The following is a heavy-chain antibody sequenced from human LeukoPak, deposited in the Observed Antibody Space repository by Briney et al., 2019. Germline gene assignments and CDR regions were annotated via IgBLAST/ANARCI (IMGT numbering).Heavy chain of an antibody. Sequence: SETLSLTCTVSGGSISSSSYYWGWIRQPPEKGLEWIGSIYYSGSTYYNPSLKSRVTISVDTSKNQFSLKLSSVTAADTAVYYCASWLVRLVPYYFDYWGQGTLVTVSS. V-gene: IGHV4-39*07. CDR2: IYYSGST. J-gene: IGHJ4*02. CDR3: ASWLVRLVPYYFDY. CDR1: GGSISSSSYY. D-gene: IGHD6-19*01.